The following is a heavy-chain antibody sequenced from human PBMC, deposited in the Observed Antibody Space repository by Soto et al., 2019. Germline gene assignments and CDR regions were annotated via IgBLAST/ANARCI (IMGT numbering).Heavy chain of an antibody. D-gene: IGHD3-22*01. V-gene: IGHV3-21*01. CDR3: ARDPVYYDSSGYYTYNWFDP. CDR2: ISSSSSYI. Sequence: GGSLRLSCAASGFPFSSYSMNWVRQAPGKGLEWVSSISSSSSYIFYADSVKGRFTISRDNAKNSLYLQMNSLRAEDTAVYYCARDPVYYDSSGYYTYNWFDPWGQGTLVTVS. CDR1: GFPFSSYS. J-gene: IGHJ5*02.